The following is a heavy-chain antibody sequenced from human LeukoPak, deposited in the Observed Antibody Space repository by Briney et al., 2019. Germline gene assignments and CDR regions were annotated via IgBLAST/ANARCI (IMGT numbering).Heavy chain of an antibody. J-gene: IGHJ6*02. CDR1: GFTFSSYW. CDR2: ISSSSSTI. CDR3: ARGGPDYYYYGMDV. V-gene: IGHV3-48*04. Sequence: AGGSLRLSCTVSGFTFSSYWMSWVRQAPGKGLEWVSYISSSSSTIYYADSVKGRFTISRDNAKNSLYLQMNSLRAEDTAVYYCARGGPDYYYYGMDVWGQGTTVTVSS.